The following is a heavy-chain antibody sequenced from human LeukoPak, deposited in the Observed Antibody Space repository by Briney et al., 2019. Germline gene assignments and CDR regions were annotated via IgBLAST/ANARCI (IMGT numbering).Heavy chain of an antibody. Sequence: QSGGSLRLSCAASGFTFSSYNMNWVRQAPGKGLEWVSYISSSSSTIYYADSVKGRFTISRDNAKNALYLQMNSLRAEDTAVYYCARGLHLPDYLSPYWGQGTLVTVSS. D-gene: IGHD4-11*01. CDR3: ARGLHLPDYLSPY. CDR2: ISSSSSTI. J-gene: IGHJ4*02. CDR1: GFTFSSYN. V-gene: IGHV3-48*01.